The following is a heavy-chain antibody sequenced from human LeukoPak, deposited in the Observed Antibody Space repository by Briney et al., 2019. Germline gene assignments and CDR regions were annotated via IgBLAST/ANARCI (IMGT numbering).Heavy chain of an antibody. CDR3: ARVSPGSGYPGPWFAP. D-gene: IGHD3-3*01. CDR2: IYYSGST. CDR1: GGSISSSSYY. J-gene: IGHJ5*02. Sequence: SETLSLTCTVSGGSISSSSYYWGWIRQPPGKGLEWIGSIYYSGSTYYNPSLKSRVTISVDTSKNQFSLKLSSVTAADTAVYYCARVSPGSGYPGPWFAPWGQGTLVTVSS. V-gene: IGHV4-39*07.